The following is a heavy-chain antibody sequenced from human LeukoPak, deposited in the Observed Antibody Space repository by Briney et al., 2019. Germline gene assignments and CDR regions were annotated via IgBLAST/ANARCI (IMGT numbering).Heavy chain of an antibody. CDR1: GFTFSSYA. CDR3: ASSQVTIRPVAFDI. V-gene: IGHV3-30*04. Sequence: GGSLRLSCAAPGFTFSSYAMHWVRQAPGKGLEWVAVISYDGSNKYYADSVKGRFTISRDNSKNTLYLQMNSLRAEDTAVYYCASSQVTIRPVAFDIWGQGTMVTVSS. CDR2: ISYDGSNK. J-gene: IGHJ3*02. D-gene: IGHD3-10*01.